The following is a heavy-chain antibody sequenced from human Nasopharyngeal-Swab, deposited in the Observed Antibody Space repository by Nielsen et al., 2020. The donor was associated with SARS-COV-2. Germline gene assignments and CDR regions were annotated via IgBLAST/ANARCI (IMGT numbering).Heavy chain of an antibody. CDR1: GFTFNNYN. CDR3: ARDGLDYDFWSAYFMDV. V-gene: IGHV3-21*01. CDR2: ISSSSSYK. D-gene: IGHD3-3*01. J-gene: IGHJ6*02. Sequence: GGSLRLSCAASGFTFNNYNFNWVRQAPGKGLEWVSSISSSSSYKYYADSVEGRFTISRDNAKNSLYLQMNSLRAEDTAVYYCARDGLDYDFWSAYFMDVWGQGTTVTVSS.